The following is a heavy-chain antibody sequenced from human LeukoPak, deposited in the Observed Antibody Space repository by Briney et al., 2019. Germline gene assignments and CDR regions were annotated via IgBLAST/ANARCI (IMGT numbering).Heavy chain of an antibody. D-gene: IGHD5-12*01. CDR3: ARGYSGYFYY. Sequence: GGSLRLSCAASGLTFSSYLMQWVRQAPGKGLVWVTRIVGDGSSTNYADSVKGRFTISRDNAKNTLYLQMNSLRAEDTAVYYCARGYSGYFYYWGQGTLVTVSS. CDR2: IVGDGSST. J-gene: IGHJ4*02. V-gene: IGHV3-74*01. CDR1: GLTFSSYL.